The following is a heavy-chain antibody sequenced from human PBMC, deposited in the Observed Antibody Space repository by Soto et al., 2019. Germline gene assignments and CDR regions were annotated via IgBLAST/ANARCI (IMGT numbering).Heavy chain of an antibody. CDR1: GFTVSSNY. D-gene: IGHD1-26*01. CDR3: ARDRIVGATGGNYYYYYGMDV. Sequence: GGSLRLSCAASGFTVSSNYMSWVRQAPGKGLEWVSVIYSGGSTYYADSVKGRFTISRDNSKNTLYLQMNSLRAEDTAVYYCARDRIVGATGGNYYYYYGMDVWGQGTTVTVSS. CDR2: IYSGGST. V-gene: IGHV3-53*01. J-gene: IGHJ6*02.